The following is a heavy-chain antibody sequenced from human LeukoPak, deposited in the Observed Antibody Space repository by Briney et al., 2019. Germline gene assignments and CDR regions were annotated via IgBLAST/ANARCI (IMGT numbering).Heavy chain of an antibody. J-gene: IGHJ3*02. CDR3: ARDLADDAFDI. Sequence: GASVKVSCKASGYTFTSYYMHWVRQAPRQGLEWMGIINPSGGSTSYAQKFQGRVTMTRDTSTSTVYMELSSLRSEDTAVYYCARDLADDAFDIWGQGTMVTVSS. V-gene: IGHV1-46*01. D-gene: IGHD3-16*01. CDR2: INPSGGST. CDR1: GYTFTSYY.